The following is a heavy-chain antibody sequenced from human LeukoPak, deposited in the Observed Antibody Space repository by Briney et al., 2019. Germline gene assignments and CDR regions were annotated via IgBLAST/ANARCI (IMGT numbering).Heavy chain of an antibody. CDR3: ARDAYSSGWYSDY. CDR1: GFTFSSNY. J-gene: IGHJ4*02. D-gene: IGHD6-19*01. CDR2: IYSGGST. V-gene: IGHV3-53*01. Sequence: GGSLRLSCAASGFTFSSNYMSWGRQAPGKGVEGGSVIYSGGSTYYADSVKGRFTISTDNSKNTLYLQMNSLRAEDTAVYYCARDAYSSGWYSDYWGQGTLVTVSS.